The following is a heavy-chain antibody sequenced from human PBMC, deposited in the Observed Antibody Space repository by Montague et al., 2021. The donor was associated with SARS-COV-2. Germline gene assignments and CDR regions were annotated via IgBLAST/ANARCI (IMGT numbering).Heavy chain of an antibody. CDR2: IYYAGSN. V-gene: IGHV4-61*01. D-gene: IGHD2-8*02. CDR1: GGSVSSGIHY. CDR3: ARMGPSPYCPGGECYSWGEDCMDP. J-gene: IGHJ6*02. Sequence: SETLSLTCTVSGGSVSSGIHYWSWIRPAPEKGLEWIGYIYYAGSNNYNPSLQSRVTISVDTTKNQFSLRLSSVSAADTALYYCARMGPSPYCPGGECYSWGEDCMDPWGQGTPVTVSS.